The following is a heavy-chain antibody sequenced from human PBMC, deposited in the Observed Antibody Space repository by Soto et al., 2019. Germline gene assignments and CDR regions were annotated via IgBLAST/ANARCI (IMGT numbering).Heavy chain of an antibody. CDR3: ARDPTYYDFWSCYPRAPPAPL. D-gene: IGHD3-3*01. Sequence: EVQLVESGGGLVKPGGSLRLSCAASGFTFSSYSMNWVRQAPGKGLEWVSSISSSSSYIYYADSVKGRFTIPRDNAKNSRYLQINSLQAEDTAVYYCARDPTYYDFWSCYPRAPPAPLWGQGTLVTVSS. CDR2: ISSSSSYI. CDR1: GFTFSSYS. J-gene: IGHJ4*02. V-gene: IGHV3-21*01.